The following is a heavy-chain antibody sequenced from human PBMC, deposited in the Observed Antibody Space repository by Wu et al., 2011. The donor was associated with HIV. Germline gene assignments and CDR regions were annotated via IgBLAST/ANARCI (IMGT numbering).Heavy chain of an antibody. V-gene: IGHV1-18*01. CDR3: ARDESGSSSYYGMDV. CDR2: ISAYNGDT. Sequence: EVKKPGASVKVSCKASGYIFTSYGITWVRQAPGQGLEWMGWISAYNGDTNYAQKFQGRVTMITDTSTNTAYMELKSLRSDDTAVYYCARDESGSSSYYGMDVWGQGTTVTVSS. CDR1: GYIFTSYG. D-gene: IGHD1-26*01. J-gene: IGHJ6*02.